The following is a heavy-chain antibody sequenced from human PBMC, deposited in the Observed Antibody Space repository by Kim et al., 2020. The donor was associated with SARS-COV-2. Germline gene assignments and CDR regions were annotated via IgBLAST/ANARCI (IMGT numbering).Heavy chain of an antibody. CDR1: GGSFSGYY. V-gene: IGHV4-34*01. Sequence: SETLSLTCAVYGGSFSGYYWSWIRQPPGKGLEWIGEINHSGSTNYNPSLKSRVTISVDTSKNQFSLKLSSVTAADTAVYYCAREGIYSVVYWGQGTLVTVSS. D-gene: IGHD5-12*01. J-gene: IGHJ4*02. CDR3: AREGIYSVVY. CDR2: INHSGST.